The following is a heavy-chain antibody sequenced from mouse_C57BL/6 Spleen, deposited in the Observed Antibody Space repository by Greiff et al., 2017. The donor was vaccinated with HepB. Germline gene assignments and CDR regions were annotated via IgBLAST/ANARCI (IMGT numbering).Heavy chain of an antibody. J-gene: IGHJ4*01. CDR1: GYTFTNYW. D-gene: IGHD3-3*01. Sequence: VKLMESGAELVRPGTSVKMSCKASGYTFTNYWIGWAKQRPGHGLEWIGDIYPGGGYTNYNEKFKGKATLTADKSSSTAYMQFSSLTSEDSAIYYCARKGDSRAMDYWGQGTSVTVSS. CDR3: ARKGDSRAMDY. V-gene: IGHV1-63*01. CDR2: IYPGGGYT.